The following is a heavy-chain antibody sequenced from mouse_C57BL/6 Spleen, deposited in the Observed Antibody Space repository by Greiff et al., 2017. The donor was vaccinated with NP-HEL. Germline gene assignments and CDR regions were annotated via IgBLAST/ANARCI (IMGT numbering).Heavy chain of an antibody. CDR3: ARSGAYYSNAMDY. CDR2: IYPRSGNT. J-gene: IGHJ4*01. Sequence: QVQLKQSGAELARPGASVKLSCKASGYTFTSYGISWVKQRTGQGLEWIGEIYPRSGNTYYNEKFKGKATLTADKSSSTAYMELRSLTSEDSAVYFCARSGAYYSNAMDYWGQGTSVTVSS. V-gene: IGHV1-81*01. D-gene: IGHD2-5*01. CDR1: GYTFTSYG.